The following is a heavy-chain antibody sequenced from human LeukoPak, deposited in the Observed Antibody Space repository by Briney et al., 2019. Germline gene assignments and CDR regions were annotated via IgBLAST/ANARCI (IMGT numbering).Heavy chain of an antibody. D-gene: IGHD2-2*01. CDR2: IYSGGST. CDR1: GFTVSSNY. V-gene: IGHV3-53*01. CDR3: ARGLSGVVVPAANYYYYGMDV. J-gene: IGHJ6*02. Sequence: GGSLRLSCAASGFTVSSNYMSWVRQAPGKGLEWVSVIYSGGSTYYADSVKGRFTISRDNSKNTLYLQMNSLRAEDTAVYYCARGLSGVVVPAANYYYYGMDVWGQGTTVTVSS.